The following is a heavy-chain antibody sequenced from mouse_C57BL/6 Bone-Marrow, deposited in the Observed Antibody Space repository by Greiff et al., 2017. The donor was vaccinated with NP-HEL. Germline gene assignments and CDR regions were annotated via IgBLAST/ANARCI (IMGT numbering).Heavy chain of an antibody. J-gene: IGHJ2*01. V-gene: IGHV1-61*01. CDR1: GYTFTSYW. CDR2: INPSDSEN. D-gene: IGHD1-1*01. Sequence: VQLQQPGAELVRPGSSVKLSCTASGYTFTSYWMDWVKQRPGQGLEWIGNINPSDSENHYKQKFKDKATLTVDKSSSTAYMQLSSLTSDDSAVYDCASATTGSYYFDDWGQGTTLTVSS. CDR3: ASATTGSYYFDD.